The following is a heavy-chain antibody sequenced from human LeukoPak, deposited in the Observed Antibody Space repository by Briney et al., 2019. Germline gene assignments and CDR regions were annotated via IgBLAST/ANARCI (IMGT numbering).Heavy chain of an antibody. CDR1: GGSFSGYY. D-gene: IGHD1-1*01. J-gene: IGHJ3*02. Sequence: SETLSLTCAVYGGSFSGYYWSWIRQPPGKGLEWIGEINHSGSTNYNPSLKSRVTISVDTSKNQFSLELSSVTAADTAVYYCARAPTGTRSNDIWGQGTMVTVSS. CDR2: INHSGST. V-gene: IGHV4-34*01. CDR3: ARAPTGTRSNDI.